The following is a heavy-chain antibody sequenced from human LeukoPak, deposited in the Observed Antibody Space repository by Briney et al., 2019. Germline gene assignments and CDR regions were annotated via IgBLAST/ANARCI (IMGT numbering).Heavy chain of an antibody. J-gene: IGHJ6*03. CDR3: ARVSLARGYYYYYMDV. CDR2: MNPNSGNT. Sequence: ASVKVSCKASGYTFTSYDINWVRQATGQGLEWMGWMNPNSGNTGYAQKFQGRVTMTRNTSISTAYMELGSLRSEDTAVYYCARVSLARGYYYYYMDVWGKGTTVTVSS. D-gene: IGHD3-10*01. CDR1: GYTFTSYD. V-gene: IGHV1-8*01.